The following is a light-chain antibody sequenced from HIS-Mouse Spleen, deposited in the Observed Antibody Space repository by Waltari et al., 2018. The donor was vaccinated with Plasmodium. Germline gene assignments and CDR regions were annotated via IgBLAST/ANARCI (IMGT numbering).Light chain of an antibody. Sequence: EIVLTQSPATLSLSPGERATLSCRASQSVSSYLAWYQQKPGQAPRLLIYDASNRATGIPARFSGRGAGTDFTLIISSLEPEDFAVYYCQQRSNWPPLTFGGGTKVEIK. V-gene: IGKV3-11*01. CDR3: QQRSNWPPLT. CDR1: QSVSSY. J-gene: IGKJ4*01. CDR2: DAS.